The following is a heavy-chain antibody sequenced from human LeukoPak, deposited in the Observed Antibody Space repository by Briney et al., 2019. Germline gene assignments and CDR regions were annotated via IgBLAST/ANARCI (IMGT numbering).Heavy chain of an antibody. CDR3: TRASGTYLRGAFDI. D-gene: IGHD1-26*01. V-gene: IGHV5-51*01. Sequence: GESLKISCKGSGYSFTSYWIGWVRQMPGKGLEWMGIIYPGDSDNRYSPSFQGHVTISADKSISTAYLQWSSLKASDTAMYYCTRASGTYLRGAFDIWGQGTMVTVSS. CDR1: GYSFTSYW. J-gene: IGHJ3*02. CDR2: IYPGDSDN.